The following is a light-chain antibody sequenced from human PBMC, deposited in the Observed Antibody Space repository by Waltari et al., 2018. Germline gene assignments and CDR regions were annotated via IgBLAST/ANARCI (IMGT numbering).Light chain of an antibody. Sequence: EIVLPQSPGTLSLSPGDRATPSCRASQSVSSRYLAWYQQKAGQAPRLLIFNASNRATGIPDRFTGSGSGTDFTLTIRRLEPEDFAVYYCQQYGSSPPGAFGQGTKVEIK. V-gene: IGKV3-20*01. J-gene: IGKJ1*01. CDR2: NAS. CDR1: QSVSSRY. CDR3: QQYGSSPPGA.